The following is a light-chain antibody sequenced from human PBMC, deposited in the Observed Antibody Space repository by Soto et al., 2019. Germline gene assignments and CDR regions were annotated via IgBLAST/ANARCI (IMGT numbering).Light chain of an antibody. CDR3: QQSYSTPPWT. CDR2: AAS. V-gene: IGKV1-39*01. J-gene: IGKJ1*01. CDR1: QSISSY. Sequence: DIQMTQSPSSLSASVGDRVTITFRASQSISSYLNWYQQKPGKAPKLLIYAASSLQSGVPSRFSGSGSRTDFTLTISSLQPEDFATYYCQQSYSTPPWTFGQGTKVDIK.